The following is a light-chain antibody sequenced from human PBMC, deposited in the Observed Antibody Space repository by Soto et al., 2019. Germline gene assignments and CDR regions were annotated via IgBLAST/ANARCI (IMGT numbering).Light chain of an antibody. Sequence: EIVMTQSPATLSVSPGERATLSCRASQSVSSNLAWYQQKPGQAPRLLIYGASTRATGIPARFSGSGSGTEVTLTISSLQPDDVETYYGQHYNSYSEAFGQGTKVDIK. CDR1: QSVSSN. CDR3: QHYNSYSEA. CDR2: GAS. J-gene: IGKJ1*01. V-gene: IGKV3-15*01.